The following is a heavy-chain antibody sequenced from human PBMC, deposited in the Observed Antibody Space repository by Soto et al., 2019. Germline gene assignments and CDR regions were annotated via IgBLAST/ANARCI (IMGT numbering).Heavy chain of an antibody. CDR1: GFTFSSYG. D-gene: IGHD3-10*01. J-gene: IGHJ6*02. Sequence: QVQLVESGGGVVQPGRSLRLSCAASGFTFSSYGMHWVRQAPGKGLEWVAVISYDGSNKYYADSVKGRFTISRDNSKNTLYLQMNSLRAEDTAVYYCAKDMDYYGSGRGHGGMDVWGQGTTVTVSS. V-gene: IGHV3-30*18. CDR2: ISYDGSNK. CDR3: AKDMDYYGSGRGHGGMDV.